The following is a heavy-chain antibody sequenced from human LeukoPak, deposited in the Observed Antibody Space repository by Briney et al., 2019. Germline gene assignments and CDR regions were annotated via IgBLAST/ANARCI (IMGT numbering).Heavy chain of an antibody. J-gene: IGHJ4*02. V-gene: IGHV1-2*02. D-gene: IGHD4-17*01. CDR1: GYTLTGDY. CDR3: ARGLLRWHFDY. CDR2: INPNSGGT. Sequence: GASLKVSFKASGYTLTGDYMHWVRHAPGQRGEWMGWINPNSGGTSYAQKFQGRVTMTRDTSTSTVYMGLSSLRSEDTAVYYCARGLLRWHFDYWGQGTLVTVSS.